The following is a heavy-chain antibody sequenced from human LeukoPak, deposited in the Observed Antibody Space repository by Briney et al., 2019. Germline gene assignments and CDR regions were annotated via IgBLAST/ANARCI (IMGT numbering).Heavy chain of an antibody. Sequence: SETLSLTCTVSGDSISSSSYYWGWIRQPPGKGLEWIGSIYYSGSTYYNPSLKSRVTISVDTSKNQFSLKLSSVTAADTAVYYCARHWRQPDYYYYGMDVWGQGTTVTVSS. CDR3: ARHWRQPDYYYYGMDV. J-gene: IGHJ6*02. V-gene: IGHV4-39*01. CDR1: GDSISSSSYY. D-gene: IGHD3-3*01. CDR2: IYYSGST.